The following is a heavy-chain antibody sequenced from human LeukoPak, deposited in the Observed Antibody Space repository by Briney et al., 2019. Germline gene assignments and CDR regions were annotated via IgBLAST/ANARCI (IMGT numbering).Heavy chain of an antibody. D-gene: IGHD2-8*01. Sequence: ASVKVSCKAFGYTFISYGVTWVRQAPGQGLEWMGWISGYNGYTNYAQNFQDRVTMTTDTSTNIAYMELRSLRSDDTAVYYCARLGYCTNGVCYRKHNRLDPWGQGTLVTVSP. J-gene: IGHJ5*02. V-gene: IGHV1-18*01. CDR3: ARLGYCTNGVCYRKHNRLDP. CDR2: ISGYNGYT. CDR1: GYTFISYG.